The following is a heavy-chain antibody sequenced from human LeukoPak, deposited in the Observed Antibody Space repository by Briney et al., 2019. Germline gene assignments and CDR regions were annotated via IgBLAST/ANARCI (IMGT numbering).Heavy chain of an antibody. CDR1: GFTIRDYG. Sequence: GGSLRLSCKASGFTIRDYGFHWVRQAPGKGLEWMALIRKDAGKTYYADSVKGRFSISRDISKNTLYLQMNSLRTEDTAVYYCARVRLGEISGWYIFDDWGKGTLVTVSS. J-gene: IGHJ4*02. D-gene: IGHD6-19*01. CDR3: ARVRLGEISGWYIFDD. V-gene: IGHV3-30*02. CDR2: IRKDAGKT.